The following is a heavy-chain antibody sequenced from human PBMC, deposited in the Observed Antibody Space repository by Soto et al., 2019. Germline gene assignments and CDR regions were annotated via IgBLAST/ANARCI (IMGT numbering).Heavy chain of an antibody. V-gene: IGHV4-4*02. CDR1: SGSISSSNW. J-gene: IGHJ4*02. Sequence: QVQLQESGPGLVKPSGTLSLTCAVSSGSISSSNWWSWVRQPPGKGLEWIGEIYHSGSTNYNPSLKSRVTISVDKSKNRFQLKLSSVTAADTAVYSCASGGSSSSDFDYWGQGTLVTVSS. CDR2: IYHSGST. CDR3: ASGGSSSSDFDY. D-gene: IGHD6-6*01.